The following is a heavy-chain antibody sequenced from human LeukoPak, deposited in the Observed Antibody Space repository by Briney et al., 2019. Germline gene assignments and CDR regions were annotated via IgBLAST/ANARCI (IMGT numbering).Heavy chain of an antibody. V-gene: IGHV3-48*03. D-gene: IGHD6-25*01. CDR2: ISSSGTTT. Sequence: GGSLSLSCAASGFSFIVYEIHWVRQAPGKGLEWISDISSSGTTTYYADSVKGRFTISRDNAKNSLYLQMNSLRAEDTAVYYCTTLTAASNFDYWGQGILVTVSS. J-gene: IGHJ4*02. CDR1: GFSFIVYE. CDR3: TTLTAASNFDY.